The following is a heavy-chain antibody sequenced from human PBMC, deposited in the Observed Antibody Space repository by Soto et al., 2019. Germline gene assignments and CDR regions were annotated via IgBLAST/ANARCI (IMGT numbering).Heavy chain of an antibody. CDR1: GGSISSSSYY. D-gene: IGHD2-2*01. CDR2: IYYSGST. CDR3: ARIGGFRIVVVPSAINYMDG. J-gene: IGHJ6*02. Sequence: SETMSLTCTVSGGSISSSSYYWGWIRQSPGKGLEWIGSIYYSGSTYYNPSLTSRFTISVDTSKNQFSLKLSSVTAADTAVYYCARIGGFRIVVVPSAINYMDGWGQVTTVTVAS. V-gene: IGHV4-39*01.